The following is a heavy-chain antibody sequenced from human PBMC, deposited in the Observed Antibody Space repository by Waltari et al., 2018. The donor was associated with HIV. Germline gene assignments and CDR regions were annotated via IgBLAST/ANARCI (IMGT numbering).Heavy chain of an antibody. V-gene: IGHV4-39*07. CDR1: GGSVTSSTYY. CDR2: ISYSGSA. CDR3: AGAPNGDFSWLDP. D-gene: IGHD4-17*01. J-gene: IGHJ5*02. Sequence: QLQLQESGPGLVKPSETLSLTCTVSGGSVTSSTYYWGWIRQAPGRGLEWIGAISYSGSAYYNPSLESRVTISRDTSKNQFSLKLQSVTAADTAVYYCAGAPNGDFSWLDPWGQGTLVTVSS.